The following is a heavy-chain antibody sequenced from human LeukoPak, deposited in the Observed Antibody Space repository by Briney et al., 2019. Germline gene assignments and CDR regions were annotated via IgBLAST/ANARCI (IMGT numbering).Heavy chain of an antibody. J-gene: IGHJ5*02. D-gene: IGHD3-16*02. CDR3: ARDNSVGDIAWWFDP. CDR1: EYTFTGYY. Sequence: ASVKVSCKASEYTFTGYYLHWVRQAPGQGLEWMGWINPHSGDTDYAQKFQGRVTMTRDMSTTTDYMELSSLRSEDTAVYYCARDNSVGDIAWWFDPWGQGTLVTVSS. CDR2: INPHSGDT. V-gene: IGHV1-2*02.